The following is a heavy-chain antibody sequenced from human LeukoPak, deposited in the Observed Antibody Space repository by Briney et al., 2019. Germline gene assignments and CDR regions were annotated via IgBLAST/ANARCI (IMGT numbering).Heavy chain of an antibody. CDR1: GVTFSTYA. V-gene: IGHV3-33*01. CDR2: IWYDGTNK. D-gene: IGHD3-10*01. Sequence: QTGGSLRLSCAASGVTFSTYAVHWVRQAPGKGLEWVGCIWYDGTNKYHADSLKGRFTISRDNSRDTLYLQMNSLRADDTGVYYCARDPSYGSETSGVYYFDYWGQGTLVTVSS. J-gene: IGHJ4*02. CDR3: ARDPSYGSETSGVYYFDY.